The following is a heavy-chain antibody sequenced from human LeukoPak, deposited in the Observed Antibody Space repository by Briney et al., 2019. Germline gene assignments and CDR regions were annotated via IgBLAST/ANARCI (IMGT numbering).Heavy chain of an antibody. Sequence: KPSQTLSLTCTVSGGSISSGDYYWSWIRQPPGKGLEWIAYMYYSGSTYYNPSLKSRVTMSADTSKNQLSLKLSSVTAADTAVYYCARPYYYDSRIDPWGRGILVTVSS. CDR1: GGSISSGDYY. CDR2: MYYSGST. J-gene: IGHJ5*02. V-gene: IGHV4-30-4*01. CDR3: ARPYYYDSRIDP. D-gene: IGHD3-22*01.